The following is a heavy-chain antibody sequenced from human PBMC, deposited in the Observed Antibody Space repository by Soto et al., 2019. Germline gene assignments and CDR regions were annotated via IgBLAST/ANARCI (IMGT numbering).Heavy chain of an antibody. CDR1: GYSFTSYW. CDR2: IYPGDSDT. Sequence: EVQLVQSGAEVKKPGESLKISCKGSGYSFTSYWIGWVRQMPGKGLEWMGIIYPGDSDTRYSPSFQGQVTISADKSISTAYLQWSSLKASDTAMYYCATIFGAAAGTGGYWYFDLWGRGTLVTVSS. V-gene: IGHV5-51*03. D-gene: IGHD6-13*01. CDR3: ATIFGAAAGTGGYWYFDL. J-gene: IGHJ2*01.